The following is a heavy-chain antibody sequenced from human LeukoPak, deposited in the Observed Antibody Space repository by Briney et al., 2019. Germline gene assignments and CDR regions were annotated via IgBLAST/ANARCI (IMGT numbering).Heavy chain of an antibody. V-gene: IGHV3-21*04. Sequence: GGSLRLSCAASGFTFSSYSMNWVRQAPGKGLEWVSSISSSSSYIYYADSVKGRFTISRDNAKNSLYLQTNSLRAEDTAVYYCAREIYDSSGYPFDYWGQGTLVTVSS. CDR2: ISSSSSYI. D-gene: IGHD3-22*01. CDR3: AREIYDSSGYPFDY. J-gene: IGHJ4*02. CDR1: GFTFSSYS.